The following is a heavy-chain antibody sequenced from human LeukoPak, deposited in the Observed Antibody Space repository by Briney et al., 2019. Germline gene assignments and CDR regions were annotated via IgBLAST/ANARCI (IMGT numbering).Heavy chain of an antibody. Sequence: PSQTLCLTCTASGVSISSGGYYWSWIRQPPGKGLEWIGYIYHSGSTYYNPSLKSRVTISVDRSKNQFSLKLSSVTAADTAVYYCATASSIVGATPFDYWGQGTLVTVSS. CDR3: ATASSIVGATPFDY. J-gene: IGHJ4*02. CDR2: IYHSGST. CDR1: GVSISSGGYY. V-gene: IGHV4-30-2*01. D-gene: IGHD1-26*01.